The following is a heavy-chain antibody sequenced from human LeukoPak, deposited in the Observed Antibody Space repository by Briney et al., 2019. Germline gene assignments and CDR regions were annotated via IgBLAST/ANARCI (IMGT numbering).Heavy chain of an antibody. CDR3: ARDNSVGDIAWWFDP. CDR2: ISSGGSII. CDR1: GFTFSDYY. Sequence: GGSLRLSCAASGFTFSDYYMSWIRQAPGKGLEWVSYISSGGSIIYYADSVKGRFTISRDNAKNSLFLQMNSQRPEDTAVYYCARDNSVGDIAWWFDPWGQGTLVTVSS. V-gene: IGHV3-11*01. D-gene: IGHD3-16*02. J-gene: IGHJ5*02.